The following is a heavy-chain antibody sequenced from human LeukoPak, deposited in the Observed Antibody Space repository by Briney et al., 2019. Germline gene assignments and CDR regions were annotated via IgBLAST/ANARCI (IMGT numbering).Heavy chain of an antibody. J-gene: IGHJ6*02. CDR1: GFTFSSYA. V-gene: IGHV3-23*01. CDR3: AKDGVVVPAATKGYYYYYGMDV. CDR2: ISGSGGST. D-gene: IGHD2-2*01. Sequence: HSGGSLRLSCAASGFTFSSYAMSWVRQAPGKGLEWVSAISGSGGSTYYADSVKGRFTISRDNSKNSLYLQMNSLRTEDTALYYCAKDGVVVPAATKGYYYYYGMDVWGQGTTVTVSS.